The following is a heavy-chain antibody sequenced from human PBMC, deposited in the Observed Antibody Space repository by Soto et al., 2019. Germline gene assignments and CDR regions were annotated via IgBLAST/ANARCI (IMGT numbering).Heavy chain of an antibody. CDR2: IWYDGSNK. CDR3: ARVPVLRSPLPYYYYYGMDV. CDR1: GFTFSSYG. Sequence: GGSLRLSCAASGFTFSSYGMHWVRQAPGKGLEWVAVIWYDGSNKYYADSVKGRFTISRDNSKNTLYLQMNSLRAEDTAVYYCARVPVLRSPLPYYYYYGMDVWGQGTTVTVSS. V-gene: IGHV3-33*01. J-gene: IGHJ6*02.